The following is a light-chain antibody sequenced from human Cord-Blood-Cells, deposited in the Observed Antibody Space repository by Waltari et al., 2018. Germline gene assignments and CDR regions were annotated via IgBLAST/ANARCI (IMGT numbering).Light chain of an antibody. Sequence: QSALTQPASVSGSPGQSITISCTGTSSDVGSYNLVSWYQQHPGKAHKLMIYEGSKRPSGVSNRFSCSKSGNTASLTISGLQAEDEADYYCCSYAGSSTWVFGGGTKLTIL. CDR2: EGS. V-gene: IGLV2-23*01. J-gene: IGLJ2*01. CDR3: CSYAGSSTWV. CDR1: SSDVGSYNL.